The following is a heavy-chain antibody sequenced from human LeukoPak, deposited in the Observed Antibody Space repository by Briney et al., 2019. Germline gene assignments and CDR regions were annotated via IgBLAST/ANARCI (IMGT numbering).Heavy chain of an antibody. J-gene: IGHJ6*03. CDR3: ARDRAPDYCSSTSCQGDMYL. V-gene: IGHV3-21*01. CDR2: ISSSSSYI. CDR1: GFTFSSYS. D-gene: IGHD2-2*01. Sequence: GGSLTLSRAASGFTFSSYSMNWVRQAPGKGLEWVSSISSSSSYIYYADSVKGRFTISRDNAKNSLYLQMNSLRAEDTAVYYCARDRAPDYCSSTSCQGDMYLWREGTTVTVSS.